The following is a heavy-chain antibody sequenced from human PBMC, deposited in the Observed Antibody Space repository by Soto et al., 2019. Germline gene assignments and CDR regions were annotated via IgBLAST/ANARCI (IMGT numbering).Heavy chain of an antibody. Sequence: SVKVSCKASGFNFPSSAVQWVRQARGQRLELIGWIVVGSGNTNYAQKFQERVTITRDMSTSTAYMELSSLRSEDTAVYYCAAALHDYGDYVGFYFDYWGQGTLVTVSS. J-gene: IGHJ4*02. CDR1: GFNFPSSA. D-gene: IGHD4-17*01. V-gene: IGHV1-58*01. CDR3: AAALHDYGDYVGFYFDY. CDR2: IVVGSGNT.